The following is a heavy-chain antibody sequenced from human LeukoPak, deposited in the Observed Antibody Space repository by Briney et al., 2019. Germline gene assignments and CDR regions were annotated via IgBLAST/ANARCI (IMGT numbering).Heavy chain of an antibody. Sequence: GESLKISCKGSGYSFTSYWIGWVRQMPGKGLEWMGIIYPDDSDPRYSPSFQGRVTMSADKSIRTAFLQWTSLEASDTAMYYCARFGPGWLPIPSPADNWGQGTQVTVSS. CDR1: GYSFTSYW. CDR2: IYPDDSDP. V-gene: IGHV5-51*01. J-gene: IGHJ4*02. CDR3: ARFGPGWLPIPSPADN. D-gene: IGHD5-24*01.